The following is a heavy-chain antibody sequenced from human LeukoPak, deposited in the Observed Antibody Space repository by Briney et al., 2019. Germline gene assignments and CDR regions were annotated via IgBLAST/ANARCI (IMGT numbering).Heavy chain of an antibody. CDR2: MWYDGSNE. V-gene: IGHV3-33*08. J-gene: IGHJ5*02. CDR3: ARDSPLTAGPFDP. D-gene: IGHD7-27*01. CDR1: GFTFSSNA. Sequence: AGGSLRLSCAASGFTFSSNAIHWVRQAPGKGLEWVAFMWYDGSNEYYADSVKGRFTIFRDNSKNTLYLQMNSLRGDDTAVYYCARDSPLTAGPFDPWGQGTLVTVSS.